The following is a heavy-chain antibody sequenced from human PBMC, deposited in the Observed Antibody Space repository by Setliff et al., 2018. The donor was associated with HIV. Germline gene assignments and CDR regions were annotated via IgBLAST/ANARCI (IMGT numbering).Heavy chain of an antibody. CDR1: GVSITSATYY. Sequence: SETLSLTCAVSGVSITSATYYWSWIRHSPGKGLECIGYIDYSGSAFYNPSLKSRLTISRDTSKNQFSLRMKSVTAADTAVYYCAREGKTALVTKYFDYWGQGTLVTVSS. J-gene: IGHJ4*02. V-gene: IGHV4-31*11. D-gene: IGHD5-18*01. CDR2: IDYSGSA. CDR3: AREGKTALVTKYFDY.